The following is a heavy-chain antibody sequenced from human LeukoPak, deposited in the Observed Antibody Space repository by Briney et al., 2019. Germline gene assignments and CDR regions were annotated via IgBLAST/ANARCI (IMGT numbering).Heavy chain of an antibody. V-gene: IGHV4-39*07. J-gene: IGHJ5*02. D-gene: IGHD3-22*01. CDR3: ARDVTDYYYDSSGYPNWFDP. Sequence: SETLSLTCTVSGGSISSSSYYWGWIRQPPGKGLEWIGSIYYSGSTYYNPSLKSRVTISVDTSKNQFSLKLSSVTAADTAVYYCARDVTDYYYDSSGYPNWFDPWGQGTLVTVSS. CDR1: GGSISSSSYY. CDR2: IYYSGST.